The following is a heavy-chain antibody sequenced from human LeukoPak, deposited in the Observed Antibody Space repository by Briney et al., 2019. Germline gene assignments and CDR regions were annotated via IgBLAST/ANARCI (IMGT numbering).Heavy chain of an antibody. CDR3: ASGSGQWLALGY. CDR2: IWYDGSNK. Sequence: GGSLRLSCAASGFTFSSYGMHWVRQAPGKGLEWVAVIWYDGSNKYYADSVKGRFTISRDNFKNTLYLQMNSLRAEDTAVYYCASGSGQWLALGYWGQGTLVTVSS. CDR1: GFTFSSYG. V-gene: IGHV3-33*01. J-gene: IGHJ4*02. D-gene: IGHD6-19*01.